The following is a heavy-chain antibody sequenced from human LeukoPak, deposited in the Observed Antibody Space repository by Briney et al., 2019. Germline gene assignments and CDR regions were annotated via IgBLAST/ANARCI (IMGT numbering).Heavy chain of an antibody. V-gene: IGHV4-34*01. D-gene: IGHD3-10*01. Sequence: SETLSLTCAVYGGPFGVYYWSWVRRPPGKGLEWIGEINHSGSTNYSPSLKSRVTISVDTSKNHFSLKLSSVTAADTAVYYCAGPGAGDLDYWGQGTLVTVSS. J-gene: IGHJ4*02. CDR2: INHSGST. CDR1: GGPFGVYY. CDR3: AGPGAGDLDY.